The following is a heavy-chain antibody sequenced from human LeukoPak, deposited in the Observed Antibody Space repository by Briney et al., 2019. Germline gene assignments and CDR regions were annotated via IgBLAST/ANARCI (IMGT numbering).Heavy chain of an antibody. CDR2: ISGSGGST. CDR1: GFTFSSYA. D-gene: IGHD3-16*01. CDR3: ARLRYSDY. V-gene: IGHV3-23*01. Sequence: EGSLRLSCAASGFTFSSYAMSWVRQAPGKGLEWASAISGSGGSTYYADSVKGRFTISRDNSKNTLYLQMNSLRAEDTAMYYCARLRYSDYWGQGTLVTVSS. J-gene: IGHJ4*02.